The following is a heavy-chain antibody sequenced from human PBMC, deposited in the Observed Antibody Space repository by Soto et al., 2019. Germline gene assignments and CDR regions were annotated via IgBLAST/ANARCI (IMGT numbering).Heavy chain of an antibody. CDR3: ARSTYCSGGSSTGGMHX. V-gene: IGHV5-10-1*01. Sequence: GESLKISWKGSGYSFTSYWISWVRQMPGKGLELMGRIDPSDSYTNYSTSFQGKVTISADKYISTAYLQWSSLKASDTAMYYCARSTYCSGGSSTGGMHXWGQGTMLTVS. CDR2: IDPSDSYT. J-gene: IGHJ6*02. D-gene: IGHD2-15*01. CDR1: GYSFTSYW.